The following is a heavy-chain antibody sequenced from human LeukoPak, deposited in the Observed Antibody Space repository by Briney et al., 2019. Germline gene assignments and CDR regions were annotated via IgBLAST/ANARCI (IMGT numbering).Heavy chain of an antibody. CDR1: GFTYSNVL. J-gene: IGHJ4*02. CDR2: IKRKTAGETT. Sequence: KAGGSLRHSCAASGFTYSNVLLNWVRQAPGRGLEYVGHIKRKTAGETTDYAAPVKGRFTISRDDAKSTLYVQMNSLTTEDTAGYYCVTTIIRDYYIHGLDAWAQRTLVTVSS. CDR3: VTTIIRDYYIHGLDA. V-gene: IGHV3-15*01. D-gene: IGHD3-22*01.